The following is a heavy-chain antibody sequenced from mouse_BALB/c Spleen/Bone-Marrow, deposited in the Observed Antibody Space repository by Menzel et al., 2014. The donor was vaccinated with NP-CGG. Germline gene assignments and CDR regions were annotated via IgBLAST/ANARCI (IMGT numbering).Heavy chain of an antibody. CDR1: GFDFSRYW. D-gene: IGHD1-1*01. J-gene: IGHJ1*01. CDR3: ARLNYYGNLFV. V-gene: IGHV4-1*02. Sequence: VQLVESGDGLVQPGGSLKLSCAASGFDFSRYWMSWVRQAPGKGLEWIGEINPHSSTINYTPSLKDKFIISRDNAKNTLYLQMSKVRSEDTALYYCARLNYYGNLFVWGAGTTVTVSS. CDR2: INPHSSTI.